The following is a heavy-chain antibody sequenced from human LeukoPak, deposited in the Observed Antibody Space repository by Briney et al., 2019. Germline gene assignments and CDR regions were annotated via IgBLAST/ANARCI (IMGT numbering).Heavy chain of an antibody. CDR3: AKAYCASTTCYGGGKIDY. D-gene: IGHD2-2*01. CDR1: GLTFTNYA. CDR2: IHYTGSNT. Sequence: PGGSLRLSCAASGLTFTNYAMHWVRQAPGKGLEWVAVIHYTGSNTYYADSVKGRFTISRDNSKNTLYLLLNSLRTEDTAVYYCAKAYCASTTCYGGGKIDYWGQGTLVTVSS. J-gene: IGHJ4*02. V-gene: IGHV3-30*02.